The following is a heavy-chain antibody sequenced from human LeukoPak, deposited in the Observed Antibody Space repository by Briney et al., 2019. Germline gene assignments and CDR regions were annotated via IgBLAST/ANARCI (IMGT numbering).Heavy chain of an antibody. D-gene: IGHD3-9*01. CDR2: INLDGATT. CDR1: GFTFSSYA. J-gene: IGHJ4*02. V-gene: IGHV3-23*01. Sequence: GGSLRLSCAASGFTFSSYAMSWVRQAPGKGLEWVSGINLDGATTYYAGSMEGRFTISRDNSKNTLYLQMNSLRADDTAVYYCVKDHGWLLYSWGQGTLVTVSS. CDR3: VKDHGWLLYS.